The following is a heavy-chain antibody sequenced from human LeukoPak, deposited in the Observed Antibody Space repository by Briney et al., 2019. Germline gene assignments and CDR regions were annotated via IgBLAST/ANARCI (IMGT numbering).Heavy chain of an antibody. J-gene: IGHJ4*02. Sequence: SGTLSLTCAVSGGSFSGYYWSWIRQPPGKGLEWIGEIHDRGGTNYNPSLTSGVTMSGDPSKNQTSLKLNSVTAADTAVYYCARGELGHYDSRIKPYHFDSWGQGTLVTVSS. CDR1: GGSFSGYY. CDR3: ARGELGHYDSRIKPYHFDS. D-gene: IGHD3-22*01. CDR2: IHDRGGT. V-gene: IGHV4-34*01.